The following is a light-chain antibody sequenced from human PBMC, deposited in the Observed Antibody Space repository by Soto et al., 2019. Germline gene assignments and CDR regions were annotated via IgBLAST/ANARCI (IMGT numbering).Light chain of an antibody. CDR2: KAS. V-gene: IGKV1-5*03. Sequence: DIQMTQSPSTLSASVGDRVTITCRASQSISNLLAWYQQKPGKAPKLLIYKASSLESGVPSRFSGSGSGTEFTLIISSLQPGDFATYYCQQYSEYLWTFGQGTKVEIK. CDR3: QQYSEYLWT. J-gene: IGKJ1*01. CDR1: QSISNL.